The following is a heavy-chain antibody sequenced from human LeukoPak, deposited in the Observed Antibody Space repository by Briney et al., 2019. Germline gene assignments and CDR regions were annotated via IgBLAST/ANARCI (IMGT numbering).Heavy chain of an antibody. Sequence: SETLSLTCTVSGGSISSYYWSWIRQPPGKGLEWIGYIYYSGSTNYNPSLKSRVTISVGTSKNQFSLKLSSVTAADTAVYYCARSGGWSFDAFDIWGQGTMVTVSS. CDR3: ARSGGWSFDAFDI. D-gene: IGHD6-19*01. CDR1: GGSISSYY. CDR2: IYYSGST. V-gene: IGHV4-59*08. J-gene: IGHJ3*02.